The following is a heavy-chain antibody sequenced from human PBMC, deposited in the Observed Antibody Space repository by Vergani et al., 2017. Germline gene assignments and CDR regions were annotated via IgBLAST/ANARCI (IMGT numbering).Heavy chain of an antibody. CDR2: ISGSGGST. CDR1: GFTFSSYG. D-gene: IGHD3-22*01. V-gene: IGHV3-23*01. J-gene: IGHJ3*02. CDR3: AKETIYYHDSSGETSGDAFDI. Sequence: EVQLLESGGGVVQPGRSLRLSCAASGFTFSSYGMHWVRQAPGKGLEWVSAISGSGGSTYYADSVKGRFTISRDNSKNTLYLQMNSLRAEDTAVYYCAKETIYYHDSSGETSGDAFDIWGQGTMVTVSS.